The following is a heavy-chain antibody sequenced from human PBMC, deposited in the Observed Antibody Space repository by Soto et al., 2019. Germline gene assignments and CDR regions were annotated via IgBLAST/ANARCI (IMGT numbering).Heavy chain of an antibody. J-gene: IGHJ4*02. D-gene: IGHD1-26*01. CDR3: AAVGATSRGFDY. CDR2: IVVGSGNT. CDR1: GFTFTSSA. V-gene: IGHV1-58*01. Sequence: SVKVSCKASGFTFTSSAVQWVRQARGQRLEWIGWIVVGSGNTNYAQKFQERVTITRDMSTSTAYMELSSLRSEDTAVYYCAAVGATSRGFDYWGQGTLVTVS.